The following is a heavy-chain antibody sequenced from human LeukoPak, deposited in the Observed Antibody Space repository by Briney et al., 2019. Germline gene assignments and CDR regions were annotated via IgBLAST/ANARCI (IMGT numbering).Heavy chain of an antibody. D-gene: IGHD3-22*01. CDR2: ISTAGDT. J-gene: IGHJ5*02. CDR1: GFTFSSYD. Sequence: GGSLRLSCAASGFTFSSYDLHWVRQPPGKTLEWVSAISTAGDTYYPGSVKGRFTISRENAKNSLYLQMSSLEAGDTAVYHCASATRGGYYDHWGQGTLVTVSS. V-gene: IGHV3-13*01. CDR3: ASATRGGYYDH.